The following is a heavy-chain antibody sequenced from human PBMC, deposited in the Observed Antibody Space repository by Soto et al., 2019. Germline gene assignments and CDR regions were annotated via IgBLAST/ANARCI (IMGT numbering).Heavy chain of an antibody. CDR2: ISFDGSNK. CDR3: AKDRRPNYCYGMDV. V-gene: IGHV3-30*18. D-gene: IGHD6-25*01. J-gene: IGHJ6*04. CDR1: GFTFSSYG. Sequence: QVQLVESGGGVVQPGRSLRLSCAASGFTFSSYGMHWVRQAPGKGLEWVAVISFDGSNKYYADSVKGRFTISRDNSKNTLYLQMNSQRAEDTAVYYCAKDRRPNYCYGMDVWGLGTTVTVSS.